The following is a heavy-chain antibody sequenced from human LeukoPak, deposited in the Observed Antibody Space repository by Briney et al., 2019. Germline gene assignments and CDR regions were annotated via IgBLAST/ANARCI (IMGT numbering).Heavy chain of an antibody. J-gene: IGHJ3*01. D-gene: IGHD2-21*02. V-gene: IGHV1-69*05. CDR1: GGTFSSYT. CDR2: IIPIFGTA. CDR3: ARTVVVTAEHAFDV. Sequence: ASVKVSCKASGGTFSSYTINWVRQAPGQGLEWMGGIIPIFGTANYAQKFQGRVTITTDKSTSTTYMELSSLRSEDTAVYYCARTVVVTAEHAFDVWGQGTMVTVSS.